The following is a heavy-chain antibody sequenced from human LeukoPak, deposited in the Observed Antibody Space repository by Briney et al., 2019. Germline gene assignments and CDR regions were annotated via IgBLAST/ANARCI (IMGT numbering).Heavy chain of an antibody. CDR3: AKSGYNRFDY. Sequence: GGSLRLSCAASGFTFGSYGMNWVRQAPGKGLEWVSVISGSGDKSYYTDSVKGRFTVSRDNSKNTVYLQMNSLRAEDTAVYYCAKSGYNRFDYWGQGTLVTVSS. J-gene: IGHJ4*02. V-gene: IGHV3-23*01. CDR1: GFTFGSYG. D-gene: IGHD5-24*01. CDR2: ISGSGDKS.